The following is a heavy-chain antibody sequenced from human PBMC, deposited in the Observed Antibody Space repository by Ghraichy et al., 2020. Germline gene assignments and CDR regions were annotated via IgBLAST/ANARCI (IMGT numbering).Heavy chain of an antibody. V-gene: IGHV3-74*01. CDR2: VNGDGSIT. CDR1: GFTFSGYW. J-gene: IGHJ4*02. CDR3: ARDRVGEVDY. D-gene: IGHD3-16*01. Sequence: GGSLRLSCAASGFTFSGYWMHWVRQAPGKGLVWVSRVNGDGSITSYADSVKGRFTISRDNAKNTLYLQMNSLRAEDTAVYYCARDRVGEVDYWGQGTLVTVSS.